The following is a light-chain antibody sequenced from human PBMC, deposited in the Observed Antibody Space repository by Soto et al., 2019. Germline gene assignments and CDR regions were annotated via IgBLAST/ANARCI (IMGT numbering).Light chain of an antibody. J-gene: IGKJ1*01. Sequence: DIQMTQSPSSLSASAGDRVIITCRASQDIRNDVGWFQQKPGKAPKRLIYAASTLQSGVPSRFSGSGSGTEFTLTISSLQPEDFAIYYCLQHNAYPSTFGQGTKVEI. CDR1: QDIRND. V-gene: IGKV1-17*01. CDR3: LQHNAYPST. CDR2: AAS.